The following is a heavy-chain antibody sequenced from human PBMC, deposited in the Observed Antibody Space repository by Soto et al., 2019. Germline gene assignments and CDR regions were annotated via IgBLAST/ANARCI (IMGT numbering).Heavy chain of an antibody. J-gene: IGHJ6*02. CDR2: ISAYNGNT. D-gene: IGHD3-3*01. V-gene: IGHV1-18*01. CDR3: ARQGKNYDFWSGYYETYYYYYGMDV. Sequence: GASVKVSCKASGYTFTSYGISWVRQAPGQGLEWMGWISAYNGNTNYAQKLQGRVTMTTDTSTSTAYMELRSLRSDDTAVYYCARQGKNYDFWSGYYETYYYYYGMDVWGQGTTVTSP. CDR1: GYTFTSYG.